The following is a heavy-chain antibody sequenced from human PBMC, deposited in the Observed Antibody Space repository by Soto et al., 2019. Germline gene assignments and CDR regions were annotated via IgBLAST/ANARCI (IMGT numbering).Heavy chain of an antibody. D-gene: IGHD6-6*01. Sequence: QLQLQESGPGLVKPSETLSLTCTVSVGSISSSSYYWGWIRQPPGKGLEWIGSIYYSGSTYYNPSLKSRVSISVDTSKNQFSLKLSSVTAADTAVYYCARQAARRYFDYWGQGTLVTFSS. CDR3: ARQAARRYFDY. CDR1: VGSISSSSYY. V-gene: IGHV4-39*01. J-gene: IGHJ4*02. CDR2: IYYSGST.